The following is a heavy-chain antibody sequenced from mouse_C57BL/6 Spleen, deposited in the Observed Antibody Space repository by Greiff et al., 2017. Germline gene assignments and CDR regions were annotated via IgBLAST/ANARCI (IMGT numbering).Heavy chain of an antibody. CDR1: GFSFTSYG. V-gene: IGHV2-2*01. D-gene: IGHD1-1*01. J-gene: IGHJ1*03. CDR2: IWSGGST. CDR3: ARNYYYGSSSYFDV. Sequence: VKLQESGPGLVQPSQSLSITCTVSGFSFTSYGVHWVRQSPGKGLEWLGVIWSGGSTDYNAAFISRLSISKDNSKSQVFFKMNSLQADDTAIYYCARNYYYGSSSYFDVWGTGTTVTVSS.